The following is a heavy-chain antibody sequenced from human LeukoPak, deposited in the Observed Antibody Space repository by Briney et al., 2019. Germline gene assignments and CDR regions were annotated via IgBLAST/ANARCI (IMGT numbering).Heavy chain of an antibody. CDR1: GFTFSSYS. V-gene: IGHV3-21*01. CDR2: ISSSSSYI. CDR3: ARDRSGDGGNSGGRGYYYYMDV. D-gene: IGHD4-23*01. J-gene: IGHJ6*03. Sequence: GGSLRLSCAASGFTFSSYSMNWVRQAPGKGLEWVSSISSSSSYIYYADSVKGRFTISRDNAKNSLYLQMNSLRAEDTAVYYCARDRSGDGGNSGGRGYYYYMDVWRKGTTVTVS.